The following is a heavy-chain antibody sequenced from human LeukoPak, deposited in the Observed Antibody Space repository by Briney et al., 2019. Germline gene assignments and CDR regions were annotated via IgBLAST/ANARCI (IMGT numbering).Heavy chain of an antibody. Sequence: GGSLRLSCAASGFTFSIYAMSWVRQAPGKGLQWVSSITSSGDGTYYTDSVKGRFTISRDNSENMLYLQMNSLRVEDTAVYFCAKDRPNYYGSNGHYYRRDGDYWGQGTLVTVSS. CDR3: AKDRPNYYGSNGHYYRRDGDY. D-gene: IGHD3-22*01. CDR1: GFTFSIYA. CDR2: ITSSGDGT. V-gene: IGHV3-23*01. J-gene: IGHJ4*02.